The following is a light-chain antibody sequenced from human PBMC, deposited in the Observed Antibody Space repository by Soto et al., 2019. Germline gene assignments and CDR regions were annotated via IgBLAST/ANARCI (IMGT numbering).Light chain of an antibody. Sequence: QSVLTQPPSASWTPGQRVTISCSGSSSDIGSNTVNWYQQVPGTAPKLLIYSNNQRPSGVPDRFSGSKSGTSASLAISGLQSEDEADYYCAAWDDSLNGYVFGTGTKVTVL. CDR1: SSDIGSNT. CDR3: AAWDDSLNGYV. V-gene: IGLV1-44*01. J-gene: IGLJ1*01. CDR2: SNN.